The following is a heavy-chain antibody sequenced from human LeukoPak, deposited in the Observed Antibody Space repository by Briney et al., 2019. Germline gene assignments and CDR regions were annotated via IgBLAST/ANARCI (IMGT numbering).Heavy chain of an antibody. CDR2: ISSSSSTI. V-gene: IGHV3-48*04. CDR3: ALTAMVTRNDY. CDR1: GFTFSSYS. J-gene: IGHJ4*02. Sequence: GGSLRLSCAASGFTFSSYSMNWVRQAPGKGLEWVSYISSSSSTIYYADSVKGRFTISRDNAKNSLYLQMNSLRAEDTAVYYCALTAMVTRNDYWGQGTLVTVSS. D-gene: IGHD5-18*01.